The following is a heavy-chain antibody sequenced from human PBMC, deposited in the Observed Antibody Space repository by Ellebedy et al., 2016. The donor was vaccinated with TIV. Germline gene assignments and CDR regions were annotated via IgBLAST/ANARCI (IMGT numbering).Heavy chain of an antibody. D-gene: IGHD5-18*01. CDR2: MNLNRGHP. Sequence: AASVKVSCKASGYTFTSYDINWMRQATGQGLEWMAWMNLNRGHPGYAQKFQGRVTMTRNTSISSAYMELGSLRSEDTAVYYCARAWDTGMAPNYYYGMDVWGQGTTVTVSS. V-gene: IGHV1-8*01. CDR1: GYTFTSYD. J-gene: IGHJ6*02. CDR3: ARAWDTGMAPNYYYGMDV.